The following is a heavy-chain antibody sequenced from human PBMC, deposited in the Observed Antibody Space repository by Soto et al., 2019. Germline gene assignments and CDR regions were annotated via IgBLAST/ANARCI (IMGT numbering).Heavy chain of an antibody. CDR1: GYTFTGYY. J-gene: IGHJ6*02. D-gene: IGHD4-17*01. CDR3: ARDEYGAYNIDYGMDV. Sequence: ASVKVSCKASGYTFTGYYMHWVRQAPGQGLEWMGWINPNSGGTNYAQKFQGWVTMTRDTSISTAYMELSRLRSDDTAVYYCARDEYGAYNIDYGMDVWGQGTTVTVSS. CDR2: INPNSGGT. V-gene: IGHV1-2*04.